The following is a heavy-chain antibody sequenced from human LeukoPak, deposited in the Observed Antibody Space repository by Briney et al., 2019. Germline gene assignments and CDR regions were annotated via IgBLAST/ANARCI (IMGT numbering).Heavy chain of an antibody. CDR1: GYTFTSYG. Sequence: ASVKVSCKASGYTFTSYGISWVRQAPGQGLEWMGWISAYNGNTNYAQELQGRVTMTTDTSTSTAYMELRSLRSDDTAVYYCARGVVYGSGMVPFDYWGQGTLVTVSS. CDR2: ISAYNGNT. D-gene: IGHD3-10*01. V-gene: IGHV1-18*04. CDR3: ARGVVYGSGMVPFDY. J-gene: IGHJ4*02.